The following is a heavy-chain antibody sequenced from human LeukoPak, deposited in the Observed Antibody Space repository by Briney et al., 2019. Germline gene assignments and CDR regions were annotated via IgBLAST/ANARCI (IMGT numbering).Heavy chain of an antibody. D-gene: IGHD2-15*01. J-gene: IGHJ4*02. Sequence: GGSLGLSCAASGLAFSAYKMHWVRQAPRKGLVWVSRISTDGYTTDYADFVQGRFTASRDNTKNTWSLEMNSLRAEDTAVYYCVVGGSPGYWGQGTLVTVSS. V-gene: IGHV3-74*01. CDR1: GLAFSAYK. CDR3: VVGGSPGY. CDR2: ISTDGYTT.